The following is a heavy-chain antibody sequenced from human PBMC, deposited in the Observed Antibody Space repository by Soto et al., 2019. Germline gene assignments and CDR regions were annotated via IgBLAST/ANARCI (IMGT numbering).Heavy chain of an antibody. D-gene: IGHD5-18*01. Sequence: PSETLSFTCTVSVGSVSSSSYYWSWILHPPGKGLEWIGYIYYSWSTNYNPSLKSRATISVDTSKNQFSLTLSSVTAADTAVYYCASDAPYRYGYDNWFDPWPKGTLVTVSS. J-gene: IGHJ5*02. CDR2: IYYSWST. V-gene: IGHV4-61*01. CDR3: ASDAPYRYGYDNWFDP. CDR1: VGSVSSSSYY.